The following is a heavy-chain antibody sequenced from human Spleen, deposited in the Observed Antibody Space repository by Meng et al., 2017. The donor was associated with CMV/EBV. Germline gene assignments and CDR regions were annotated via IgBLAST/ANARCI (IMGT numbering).Heavy chain of an antibody. Sequence: GSLRLSCTVSGGSISSYYWSWIRQPPGKGLEWIGEINHSGSTNYNPSLKSRVTISVDTSKNQFSLKLSSVTAADTAVYYCARGTRTYTIFGVARRPYYYYGMDVWGQGTTVTVSS. J-gene: IGHJ6*02. V-gene: IGHV4-34*01. CDR2: INHSGST. D-gene: IGHD3-3*01. CDR1: GGSISSYY. CDR3: ARGTRTYTIFGVARRPYYYYGMDV.